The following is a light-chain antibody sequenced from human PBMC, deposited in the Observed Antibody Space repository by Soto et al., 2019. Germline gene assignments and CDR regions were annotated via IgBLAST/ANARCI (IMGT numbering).Light chain of an antibody. CDR1: QSVSSNY. CDR3: HQYGSSPRT. J-gene: IGKJ1*01. V-gene: IGKV3-20*01. Sequence: EIDLTQSPCTLSLSPGDGATLSCRASQSVSSNYLAWYQLKPDQAPRLLIYAASFRATGTPDRFSGSGSGTDFTLTIRRLEPEDVATYFCHQYGSSPRTFGQGTKVEIK. CDR2: AAS.